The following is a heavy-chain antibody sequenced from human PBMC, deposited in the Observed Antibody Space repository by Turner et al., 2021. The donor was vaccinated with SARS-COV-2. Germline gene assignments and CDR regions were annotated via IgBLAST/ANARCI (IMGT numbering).Heavy chain of an antibody. V-gene: IGHV3-21*01. Sequence: EVQLVESGGGLVKPGWSLRLSCAASGFTLSSYSMNWVRQAPVKGLSCVASISSSSSYISYADSVKGRFTISRDNAKNSLYLQMNSLRAEDTAVYYCASIAAADPKYYHYYGMDVWGQGTTVTVSS. J-gene: IGHJ6*02. CDR1: GFTLSSYS. CDR2: ISSSSSYI. CDR3: ASIAAADPKYYHYYGMDV. D-gene: IGHD6-13*01.